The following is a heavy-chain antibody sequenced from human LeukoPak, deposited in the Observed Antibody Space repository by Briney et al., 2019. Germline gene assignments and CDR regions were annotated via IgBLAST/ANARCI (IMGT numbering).Heavy chain of an antibody. D-gene: IGHD3-3*01. CDR1: GFTFSNAW. Sequence: GGSLRLSCAASGFTFSNAWMSRVRQAPGKGLEWVGRIKSKTDGGTTDYAAPVKGRFTISRDDSKNTLYLQMNSLKTEDTAVYYCTTRITIFGVVITDFDYWGQGTLVTVSS. CDR3: TTRITIFGVVITDFDY. V-gene: IGHV3-15*01. CDR2: IKSKTDGGTT. J-gene: IGHJ4*02.